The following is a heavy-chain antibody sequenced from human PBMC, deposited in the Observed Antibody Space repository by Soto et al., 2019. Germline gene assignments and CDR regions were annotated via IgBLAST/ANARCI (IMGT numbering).Heavy chain of an antibody. Sequence: SVKVSCKASGGTFSSYAISWVRQAPGQGLEWMGGIIPIFGTANYAQKFQGRVTITADESTSTAYMELSSLRSEDTAVYYCARAPVVPAANAFDIWGQGTMVTVS. CDR1: GGTFSSYA. V-gene: IGHV1-69*13. J-gene: IGHJ3*02. CDR3: ARAPVVPAANAFDI. CDR2: IIPIFGTA. D-gene: IGHD2-2*01.